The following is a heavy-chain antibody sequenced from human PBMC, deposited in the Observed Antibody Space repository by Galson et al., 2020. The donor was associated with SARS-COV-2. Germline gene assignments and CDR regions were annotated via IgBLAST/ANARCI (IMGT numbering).Heavy chain of an antibody. CDR2: INWNGGTT. D-gene: IGHD6-19*01. J-gene: IGHJ4*02. CDR1: GFNFRDFG. Sequence: ESLKISCEASGFNFRDFGMHWVRQVPGQGLEWVSGINWNGGTTGYADSVKGRFTISRDNAKNSLYLQMNTLRPEDTAFYYCARRPTYSSGWSFDYWGQGPLVTVSS. CDR3: ARRPTYSSGWSFDY. V-gene: IGHV3-20*04.